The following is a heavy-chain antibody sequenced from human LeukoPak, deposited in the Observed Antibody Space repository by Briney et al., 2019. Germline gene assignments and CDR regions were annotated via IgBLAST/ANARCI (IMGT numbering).Heavy chain of an antibody. V-gene: IGHV4-34*01. D-gene: IGHD2-2*01. Sequence: PSETLSLTCAASGWSFSGYYWSWIRQPPGKGLEWIGFINHSGSTNYDPSLKSRVTISVDTSKNQFSLQLSSVTAADTAVYYCARGRCSTSGLDYWGQGTLVTVSS. J-gene: IGHJ4*02. CDR1: GWSFSGYY. CDR3: ARGRCSTSGLDY. CDR2: INHSGST.